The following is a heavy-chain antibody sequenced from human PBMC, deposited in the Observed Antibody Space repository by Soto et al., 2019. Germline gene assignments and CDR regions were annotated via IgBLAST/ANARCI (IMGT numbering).Heavy chain of an antibody. D-gene: IGHD3-10*01. CDR1: GDRVSSNSAA. V-gene: IGHV6-1*01. J-gene: IGHJ5*02. CDR2: TYYRSKWYN. CDR3: ARFFGELFRYNWFDP. Sequence: QSQTLSLTCAISGDRVSSNSAAWNWIRQSPSRGLEWLGRTYYRSKWYNDYAVSVKRRITINPDTSKTQFSLQLNSVTTEDTAVYYCARFFGELFRYNWFDPWGQGTLVTVSS.